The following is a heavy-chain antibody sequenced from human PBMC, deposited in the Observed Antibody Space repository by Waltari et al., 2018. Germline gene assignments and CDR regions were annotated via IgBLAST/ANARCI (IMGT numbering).Heavy chain of an antibody. D-gene: IGHD4-17*01. CDR1: GYSLIELA. CDR2: FDAEDDET. J-gene: IGHJ4*02. V-gene: IGHV1-24*01. CDR3: ATDGVGASTVGPNYDF. Sequence: QVQLVQSGAEVKKPGASVKVSCKVSGYSLIELAIHWVRQAPGKGLEWVGGFDAEDDETVFEQKFRGRVTMTEDTSIDTAYMELNNLRAEDTAVYYCATDGVGASTVGPNYDFWGQGTLITVSS.